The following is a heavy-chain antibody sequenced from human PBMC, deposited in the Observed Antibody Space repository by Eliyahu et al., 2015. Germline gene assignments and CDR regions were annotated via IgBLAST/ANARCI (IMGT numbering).Heavy chain of an antibody. D-gene: IGHD1-1*01. V-gene: IGHV5-51*01. CDR2: VYPGXLXI. CDR1: GYSFNSYW. CDR3: ARYGLRGCKTDGCYTSFYYYGMDV. J-gene: IGHJ6*02. Sequence: EVQLVQSGAEVKKPGESLKISCXGSGYSFNSYWIGWVRXXPGKGLGWMGVVYPGXLXIXYSPSFQGQITISVDKSLNTAYLQWSGLTASDTAMYYCARYGLRGCKTDGCYTSFYYYGMDVWGQGTSVTVSS.